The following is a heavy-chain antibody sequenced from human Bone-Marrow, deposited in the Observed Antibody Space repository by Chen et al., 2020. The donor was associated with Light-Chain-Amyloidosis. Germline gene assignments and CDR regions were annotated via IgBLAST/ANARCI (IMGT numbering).Heavy chain of an antibody. CDR1: GFTVSDAF. CDR3: ARFTYPQH. CDR2: ISSSSSYI. D-gene: IGHD3-10*01. Sequence: EVQLVETGGGLIQPGESLRLSCAVSGFTVSDAFMNWVRQAPGKGLEWVSSISSSSSYIYYADSVKGRFTISRDNAKNSLYLQMNSLRAEDTAVYYCARFTYPQHWGQGTLVTVSS. V-gene: IGHV3-21*01. J-gene: IGHJ1*01.